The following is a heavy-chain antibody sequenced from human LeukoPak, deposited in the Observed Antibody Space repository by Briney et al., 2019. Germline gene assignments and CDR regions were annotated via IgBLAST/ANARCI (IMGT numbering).Heavy chain of an antibody. CDR2: ISAYNGNT. Sequence: GASVKVSCQASGYIFIDYYMHWVRQAPGQGLEWMGWISAYNGNTNYAQKLQGRVTMTTDTSTSTAYMELRSLRSDDTAVYYCAIDASPGGYYDSSGYYYNAFDIWGQGTMVTVSS. D-gene: IGHD3-22*01. V-gene: IGHV1-18*04. CDR1: GYIFIDYY. J-gene: IGHJ3*02. CDR3: AIDASPGGYYDSSGYYYNAFDI.